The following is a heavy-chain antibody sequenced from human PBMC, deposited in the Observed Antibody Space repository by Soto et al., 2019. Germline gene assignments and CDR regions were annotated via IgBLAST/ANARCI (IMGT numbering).Heavy chain of an antibody. D-gene: IGHD6-6*01. CDR3: AKRAQYSSSFRHFDN. J-gene: IGHJ4*02. CDR1: GFTFSTYA. Sequence: GGSLRLSCAASGFTFSTYAMSWVRQAPGKGLEWVSTIGGSVNTYFADSVKGRFTISRDNSKNTLYLHMNSLRAEDTAVYYCAKRAQYSSSFRHFDNWGQGTLVTVSS. V-gene: IGHV3-23*01. CDR2: IGGSVNT.